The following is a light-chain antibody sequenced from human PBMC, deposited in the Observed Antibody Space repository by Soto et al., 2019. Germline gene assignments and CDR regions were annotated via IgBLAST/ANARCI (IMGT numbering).Light chain of an antibody. V-gene: IGKV1-5*03. CDR2: KAS. J-gene: IGKJ5*01. Sequence: DIQMTQSPSTLSASVGDRVSITCRASQSISNWLAWYQQKPGKAPKLLIYKASSLESGVPSRFSGSGPGTEFTLTISSLRPDDFATYYCQQYHSWVTFGQGTRLEIK. CDR1: QSISNW. CDR3: QQYHSWVT.